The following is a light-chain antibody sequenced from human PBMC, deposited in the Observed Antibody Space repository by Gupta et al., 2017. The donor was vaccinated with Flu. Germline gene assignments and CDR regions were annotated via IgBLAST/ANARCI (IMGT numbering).Light chain of an antibody. CDR3: MQDKPSPLT. V-gene: IGKV2-24*01. J-gene: IGKJ5*01. Sequence: DIVITPTPLFSPLTLEQPASISCRSSQSPVHNAGTTYLSWPHQRPGQPPRLLIYQISNRCSGVPDRFSGPGAVTDFTLQLSMAEAEDVGVYSCMQDKPSPLTFGHGTRVEIK. CDR1: QSPVHNAGTTY. CDR2: QIS.